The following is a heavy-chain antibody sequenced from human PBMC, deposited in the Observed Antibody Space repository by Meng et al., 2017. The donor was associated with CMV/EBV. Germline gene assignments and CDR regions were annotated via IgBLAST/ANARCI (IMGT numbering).Heavy chain of an antibody. D-gene: IGHD6-13*01. CDR3: ARHRQQLILHAFDI. CDR2: IYYSGST. Sequence: ETLSLTCTVSGGSISSSSYYWGWIRQPPGKGLEWIGSIYYSGSTYYNPSLKSRVTISVDTSKNQFSLKLSSVTAADTAVYYCARHRQQLILHAFDIWGQGTMVTVSS. J-gene: IGHJ3*02. V-gene: IGHV4-39*01. CDR1: GGSISSSSYY.